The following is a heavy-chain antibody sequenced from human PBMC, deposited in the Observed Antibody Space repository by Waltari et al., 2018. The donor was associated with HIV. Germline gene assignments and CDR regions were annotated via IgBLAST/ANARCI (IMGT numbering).Heavy chain of an antibody. V-gene: IGHV3-30*02. J-gene: IGHJ6*02. CDR3: ARGGLAITPAGTRLYTGMDV. CDR2: IHYDGNNK. D-gene: IGHD6-13*01. CDR1: GFTSSTYF. Sequence: QVHLVESGGGVVQPGGSLHLSCAASGFTSSTYFIHWVRPAPGKGLEWVTFIHYDGNNKNDADSGKGRFTVSRDNSKKTLYLQMNSLRHEDTALYYCARGGLAITPAGTRLYTGMDVWGQGTTVTVSS.